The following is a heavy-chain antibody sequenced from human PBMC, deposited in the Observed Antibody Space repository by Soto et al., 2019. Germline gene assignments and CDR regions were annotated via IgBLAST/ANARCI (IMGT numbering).Heavy chain of an antibody. CDR3: ARGEYGMDV. V-gene: IGHV3-21*01. CDR1: GFTFSSYI. CDR2: ISISSSYK. Sequence: PGGSLRLSCAASGFTFSSYIMNWVRQSPGKGLEWVSSISISSSYKYSADSVKGRFTISRDNAKNSLYLQMNSLRAEDTAVYYCARGEYGMDVWGQGTTVTVSS. J-gene: IGHJ6*02.